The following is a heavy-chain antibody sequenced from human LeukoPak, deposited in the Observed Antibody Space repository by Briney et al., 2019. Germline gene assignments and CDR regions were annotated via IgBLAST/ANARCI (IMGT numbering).Heavy chain of an antibody. CDR2: INSDGSST. Sequence: PGGSLRLSCAASGFTFSPYSMNWVRQAPGKGLVWVSRINSDGSSTNYADSVKGRFTISRDNAKNTLYVQMNSLRDEDTAVYYCARGYDGMDVWGQGNTVTVSS. CDR1: GFTFSPYS. J-gene: IGHJ6*02. V-gene: IGHV3-74*01. CDR3: ARGYDGMDV.